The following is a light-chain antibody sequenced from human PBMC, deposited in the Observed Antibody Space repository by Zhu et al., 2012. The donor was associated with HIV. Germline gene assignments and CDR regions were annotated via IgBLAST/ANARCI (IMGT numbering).Light chain of an antibody. CDR1: QTVSRN. V-gene: IGKV3-15*01. CDR3: QQYNNWPPKYT. CDR2: GAS. J-gene: IGKJ2*01. Sequence: EIVLTQSPGTLSLSPGERATLSCRASQTVSRNYLAWYQQKPGQAPRLLIYGASTRATGIPARFSGSGTGTEFTLTINSLQSEDFAVYYCQQYNNWPPKYTFGQGTKLEIK.